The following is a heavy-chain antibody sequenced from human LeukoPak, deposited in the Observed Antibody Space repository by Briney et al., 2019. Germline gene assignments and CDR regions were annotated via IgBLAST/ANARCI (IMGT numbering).Heavy chain of an antibody. J-gene: IGHJ6*02. CDR3: ARDRYSGYDFYGMDV. D-gene: IGHD5-12*01. V-gene: IGHV3-30*02. Sequence: GGSLRLSCAASGFTFSSYGMHWVRQAPGKGLEWVAFIRYDGSNKYYADSVKGRFTISRDNSKNTLYLQMNSLRAEDTAVYYCARDRYSGYDFYGMDVWGQGTTVTVSS. CDR1: GFTFSSYG. CDR2: IRYDGSNK.